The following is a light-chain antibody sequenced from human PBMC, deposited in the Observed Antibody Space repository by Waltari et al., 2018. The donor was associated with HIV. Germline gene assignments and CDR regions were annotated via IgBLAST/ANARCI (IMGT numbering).Light chain of an antibody. J-gene: IGLJ2*01. CDR2: ADA. V-gene: IGLV1-44*01. CDR1: TPNIGSSN. Sequence: QSVLTQPPSASGTPGQRVTISCSGSTPNIGSSNVNWYQQFSRAAPKLLIYADAQRPSGVPGRCSGSMSGTSASLVISGLQSEDEADYYCSTWDDRRNGVVFGGGTRLTVV. CDR3: STWDDRRNGVV.